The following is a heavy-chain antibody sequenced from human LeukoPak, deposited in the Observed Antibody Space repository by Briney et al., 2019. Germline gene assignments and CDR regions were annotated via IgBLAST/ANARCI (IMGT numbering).Heavy chain of an antibody. CDR3: ARVGYYYDSSGYQSPPPTRGSLDV. Sequence: PSGTLSLTCAVSGGSISSSNWWSWVRQPPGKGLEWVSSISSSSSYIYYADSVKGRFTISRDNAKNSLYLQMNSLRAEDTAVYYCARVGYYYDSSGYQSPPPTRGSLDVWGKGTTVTVSS. CDR2: ISSSSSYI. V-gene: IGHV3-21*01. CDR1: GGSISSSN. D-gene: IGHD3-22*01. J-gene: IGHJ6*04.